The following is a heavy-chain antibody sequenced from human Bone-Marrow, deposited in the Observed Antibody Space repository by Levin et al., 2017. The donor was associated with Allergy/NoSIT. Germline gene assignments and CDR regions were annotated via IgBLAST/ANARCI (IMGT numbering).Heavy chain of an antibody. CDR2: ISGSGGST. Sequence: GESLKISCAASGFTFSSYAMSWVRQAPGKGLEWVSAISGSGGSTYYADSVTGRFTISRDNSKNTLYLQMNSLRAEDKAVYYCAKVGHYGWYFDLWGRGTLVTVSS. CDR3: AKVGHYGWYFDL. CDR1: GFTFSSYA. D-gene: IGHD4-17*01. J-gene: IGHJ2*01. V-gene: IGHV3-23*01.